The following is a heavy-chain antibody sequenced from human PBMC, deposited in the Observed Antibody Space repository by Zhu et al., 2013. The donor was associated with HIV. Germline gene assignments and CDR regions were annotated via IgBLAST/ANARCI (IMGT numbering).Heavy chain of an antibody. CDR3: AREYRGTSQNLDWLGERDWLDP. Sequence: VQLVQSGAEVKKPGSSVKVSCKASGGTFSSYAISWVRQALGQGLEWMGGIIPIFGTANYAQKFQGRVTITADESTSTAYLELTGLRSEDTAVYFCAREYRGTSQNLDWLGERDWLDPWGQGTPVTVSS. CDR2: IIPIFGTA. D-gene: IGHD3-9*01. J-gene: IGHJ5*02. V-gene: IGHV1-69*01. CDR1: GGTFSSYA.